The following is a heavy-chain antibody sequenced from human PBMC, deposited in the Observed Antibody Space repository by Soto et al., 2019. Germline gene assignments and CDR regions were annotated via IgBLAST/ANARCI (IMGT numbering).Heavy chain of an antibody. V-gene: IGHV1-3*01. J-gene: IGHJ2*01. D-gene: IGHD5-18*01. CDR1: GYTFTHYP. Sequence: SLYVYCQASGYTFTHYPMHWVRQASGPRLEWMGWINAGNGNTKCSQKFQGRVTITRDTSASTAYMELSSLRSEDTAVVYFERRGNHCGYRGLWSRRTM. CDR3: ERRGNHCGYRGL. CDR2: INAGNGNT.